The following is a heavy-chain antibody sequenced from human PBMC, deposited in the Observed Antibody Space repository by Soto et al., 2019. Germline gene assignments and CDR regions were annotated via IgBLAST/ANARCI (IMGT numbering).Heavy chain of an antibody. CDR3: ARLYFGYSSGWYSDY. CDR1: GGSFSGYY. D-gene: IGHD6-19*01. Sequence: SETLSLTCAVYGGSFSGYYWSWIRQPPGKGLEWIGEINHSGSTNYNPSLKSRVTISVDTSKNQFSLKLSSVTAADTAVYYCARLYFGYSSGWYSDYWGQGTLVTVSS. CDR2: INHSGST. V-gene: IGHV4-34*01. J-gene: IGHJ4*02.